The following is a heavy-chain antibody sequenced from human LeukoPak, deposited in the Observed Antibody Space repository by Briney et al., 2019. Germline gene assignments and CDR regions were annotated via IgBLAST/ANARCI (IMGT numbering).Heavy chain of an antibody. J-gene: IGHJ6*02. CDR2: IYSGRSA. D-gene: IGHD3-16*01. CDR1: GFTFSTYT. Sequence: PGGSLRLSCAASGFTFSTYTMHWVRQAPGKGLEWVSVIYSGRSAYYADSVKGRFTISRDNAKNSLYLQMSNLRAEDTAVYFCARGGGLDVWGQGATVTVSS. V-gene: IGHV3-53*01. CDR3: ARGGGLDV.